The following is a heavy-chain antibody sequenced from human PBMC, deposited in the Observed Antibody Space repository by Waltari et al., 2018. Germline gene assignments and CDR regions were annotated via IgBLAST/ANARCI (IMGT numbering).Heavy chain of an antibody. J-gene: IGHJ5*02. V-gene: IGHV3-74*01. D-gene: IGHD2-2*01. Sequence: DVQLVESGGGLVQPGGSLRISCAASGFTFNTYWVHWVRQAPGKGPVWVSRINADGASTSYADSVKGRFTISRDNAKNTLYLQMNSLRAEDTAVYYCTRTRYCSTTSCQVDWFDPWGQGTLVTVSS. CDR1: GFTFNTYW. CDR3: TRTRYCSTTSCQVDWFDP. CDR2: INADGAST.